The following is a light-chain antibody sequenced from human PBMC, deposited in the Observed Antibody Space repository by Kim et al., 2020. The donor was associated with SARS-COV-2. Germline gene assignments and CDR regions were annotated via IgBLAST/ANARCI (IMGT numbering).Light chain of an antibody. CDR2: RDN. Sequence: SVSPGQTASITCSGDKLGDKYASWYQQKPGQSPVVVIFRDNRRPSGIPERFSGSNSGNTATLTISGTQAMDEADYYCQAWDSSIYVFRTGTKVTVL. J-gene: IGLJ1*01. V-gene: IGLV3-1*01. CDR3: QAWDSSIYV. CDR1: KLGDKY.